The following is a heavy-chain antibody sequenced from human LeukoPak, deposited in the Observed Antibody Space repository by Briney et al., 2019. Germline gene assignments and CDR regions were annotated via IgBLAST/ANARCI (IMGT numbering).Heavy chain of an antibody. CDR1: GGSISSYY. CDR2: IYYSGST. Sequence: SETLSLTCTVSGGSISSYYWSWIRQPPGKGLGWIGYIYYSGSTNYNPSLKSRVTISVDTSKNQFSLKLSSVTAADTAVYYCARGDSAYDYFDYWGQGTLVTVSS. D-gene: IGHD5-12*01. J-gene: IGHJ4*02. CDR3: ARGDSAYDYFDY. V-gene: IGHV4-59*01.